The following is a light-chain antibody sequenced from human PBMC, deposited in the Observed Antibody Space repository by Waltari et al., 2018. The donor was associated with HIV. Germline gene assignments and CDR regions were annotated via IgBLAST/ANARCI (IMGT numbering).Light chain of an antibody. CDR1: QTVLYTSNNKNY. J-gene: IGKJ4*01. CDR2: WAS. CDR3: QQYYGNPLT. Sequence: DIVMTQSPDSLAVSLGERATINCKSSQTVLYTSNNKNYLAWYQQKPGQPPKLLIYWASTRESGVPDRFSGSGSGTDCTLTSSNMQAADVAVYYCQQYYGNPLTFGGGTKVEIK. V-gene: IGKV4-1*01.